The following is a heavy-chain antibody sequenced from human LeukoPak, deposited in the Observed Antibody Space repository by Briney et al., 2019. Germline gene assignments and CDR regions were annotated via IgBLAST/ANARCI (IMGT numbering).Heavy chain of an antibody. CDR2: ISSSGSTI. J-gene: IGHJ4*02. D-gene: IGHD6-19*01. CDR3: ARSGVTVAATPWD. V-gene: IGHV3-48*03. Sequence: GGSLRLSCAASGFNFSSYEMNWVRQAPGKGLEWVSYISSSGSTIYYADSVKGRFTISRDNAKNSLYLQMNSLGAGDTAVYFCARSGVTVAATPWDWGQGSPVTVSS. CDR1: GFNFSSYE.